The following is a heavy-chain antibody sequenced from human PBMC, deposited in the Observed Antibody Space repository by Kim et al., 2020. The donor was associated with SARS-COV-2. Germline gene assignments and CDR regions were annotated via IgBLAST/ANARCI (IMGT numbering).Heavy chain of an antibody. CDR3: ARDPEGTYYYDSSGYAFDI. D-gene: IGHD3-22*01. V-gene: IGHV3-11*06. Sequence: RFTISRDNAKTSLYLQMNSLRAEDTAVYYCARDPEGTYYYDSSGYAFDIWGQGTMVTVSS. J-gene: IGHJ3*02.